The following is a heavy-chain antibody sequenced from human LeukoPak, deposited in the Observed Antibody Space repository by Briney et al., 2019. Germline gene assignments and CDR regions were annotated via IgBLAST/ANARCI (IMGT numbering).Heavy chain of an antibody. J-gene: IGHJ6*02. CDR2: ISSSGSYI. Sequence: GGTLRLSCAASGFTFSRSSMNWVRQAPGKGLEWVSSISSSGSYIFYADSVKGRFTISRDNSKNTLYLQMNSLRAEDTAVYYCARDVDYGDYGNGMDVWGQGTTVTVSS. CDR3: ARDVDYGDYGNGMDV. CDR1: GFTFSRSS. V-gene: IGHV3-21*04. D-gene: IGHD4-17*01.